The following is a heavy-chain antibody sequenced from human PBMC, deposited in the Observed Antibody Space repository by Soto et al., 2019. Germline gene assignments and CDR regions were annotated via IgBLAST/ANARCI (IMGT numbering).Heavy chain of an antibody. CDR1: GFTFSNAW. CDR2: IKSKTDGGTT. V-gene: IGHV3-15*01. Sequence: AGGSLRLSCAASGFTFSNAWMSWVRQAPGKGLEWVGRIKSKTDGGTTDYAAPVKGRFTISRDDSKNTLYLQMNSLKTEDTAVYYCTTDPLQLWPPYYYYGMDVWGQGTTVTVSS. D-gene: IGHD5-18*01. J-gene: IGHJ6*02. CDR3: TTDPLQLWPPYYYYGMDV.